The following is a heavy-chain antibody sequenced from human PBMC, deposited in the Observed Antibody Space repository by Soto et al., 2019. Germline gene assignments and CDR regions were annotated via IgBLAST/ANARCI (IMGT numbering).Heavy chain of an antibody. J-gene: IGHJ6*02. CDR3: AKDGAAAGALNYYYGMDV. CDR2: ISGSGGST. Sequence: GGSLRLSCAASGFTFSSYAMSWVRQAPGKGLEWVSAISGSGGSTYYADSVKGRFTISRDNSKNTLYLQMNSLRAEDTAVYYCAKDGAAAGALNYYYGMDVWGQGTTVTVSS. V-gene: IGHV3-23*01. D-gene: IGHD6-13*01. CDR1: GFTFSSYA.